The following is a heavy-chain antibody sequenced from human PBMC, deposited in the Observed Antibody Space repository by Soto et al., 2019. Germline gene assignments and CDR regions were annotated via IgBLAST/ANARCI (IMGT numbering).Heavy chain of an antibody. CDR3: ARVSYASPNTYYYDSGGYGY. CDR2: ISAYNGNT. V-gene: IGHV1-18*01. Sequence: QVQLVQSGAEVKKPGASVKVSCKASGYTFTSYGISWVRQAPGQGLEWMGWISAYNGNTNFAQKLQGRVTMTTDTSTSTAYMELRSLRSDDTAVYYCARVSYASPNTYYYDSGGYGYWGQGTLVTVSS. J-gene: IGHJ4*02. D-gene: IGHD3-22*01. CDR1: GYTFTSYG.